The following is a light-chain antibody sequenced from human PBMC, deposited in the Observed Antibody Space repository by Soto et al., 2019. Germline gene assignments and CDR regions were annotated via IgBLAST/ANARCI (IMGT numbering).Light chain of an antibody. CDR3: QQYGSSRWT. CDR1: QSVSGSY. Sequence: EIVLTQSPGTLSLSPGERATLSCRASQSVSGSYLAWYQQRPGQAPRLLIYGASSRATGIPDRFSGSGSGTDFTLTITTLEPEDFAVYYCQQYGSSRWTFGRGTKVDIK. CDR2: GAS. J-gene: IGKJ1*01. V-gene: IGKV3-20*01.